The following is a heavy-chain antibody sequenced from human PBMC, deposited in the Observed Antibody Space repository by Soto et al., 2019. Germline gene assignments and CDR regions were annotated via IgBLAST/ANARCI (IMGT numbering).Heavy chain of an antibody. J-gene: IGHJ3*02. CDR2: IIPIFGTA. CDR3: ARVPFVVVPAVAGADGAFDI. V-gene: IGHV1-69*13. D-gene: IGHD2-2*01. Sequence: SVKVSCKASGGTFSSYAISWVRQAPGQGLEWMGGIIPIFGTANYAQKFQGRVTITADESTSTAYMELSSLRSEDTAVYYCARVPFVVVPAVAGADGAFDIWGQGTMVTVSS. CDR1: GGTFSSYA.